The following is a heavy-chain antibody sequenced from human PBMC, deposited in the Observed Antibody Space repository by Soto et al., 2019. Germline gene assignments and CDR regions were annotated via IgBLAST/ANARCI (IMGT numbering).Heavy chain of an antibody. V-gene: IGHV4-31*03. CDR3: ARAPLTIFGVVTAYYFDY. Sequence: SETLSLTCTVSGGSISSGGYYWSWIRQHPGQGLEWIGYIYYSGSTYYNPSLKSRVTISVDTSKNQFSLKLSSVTAADTAVYYCARAPLTIFGVVTAYYFDYWGQGTLVTVSS. J-gene: IGHJ4*02. CDR2: IYYSGST. CDR1: GGSISSGGYY. D-gene: IGHD3-3*01.